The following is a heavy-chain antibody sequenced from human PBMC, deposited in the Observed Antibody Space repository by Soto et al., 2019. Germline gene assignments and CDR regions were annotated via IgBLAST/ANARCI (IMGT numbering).Heavy chain of an antibody. CDR1: GFTFSSYA. CDR3: AKVIYRSYGAPPRAYYFDY. Sequence: EVQLLESGGGLVQPGGSLRLSCAASGFTFSSYAMSWVRQAPGKGLEWVSAISGSGGSTYYADSVKGRFTISRDNSKNTLYLQMNSLRAEDTAVYYCAKVIYRSYGAPPRAYYFDYWGQGTMVTVSS. CDR2: ISGSGGST. J-gene: IGHJ4*02. D-gene: IGHD4-17*01. V-gene: IGHV3-23*01.